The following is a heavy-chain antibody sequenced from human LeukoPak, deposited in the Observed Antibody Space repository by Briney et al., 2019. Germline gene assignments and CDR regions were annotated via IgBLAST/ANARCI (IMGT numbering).Heavy chain of an antibody. CDR2: IIPIFGTA. J-gene: IGHJ4*02. CDR1: GGTFSSYA. V-gene: IGHV1-69*01. Sequence: SVKVSCKASGGTFSSYAISWVRQAPGQGLEWMGGIIPIFGTANYAQKFQGRVTITADESTSTAYMELSSLRSEDTAVYYCAKGRFIGNYYPFGNWGQGTLVTVSS. D-gene: IGHD1-26*01. CDR3: AKGRFIGNYYPFGN.